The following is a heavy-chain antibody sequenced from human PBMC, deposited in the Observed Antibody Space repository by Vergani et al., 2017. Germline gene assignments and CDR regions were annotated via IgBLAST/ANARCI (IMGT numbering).Heavy chain of an antibody. CDR1: GFTFDDYA. J-gene: IGHJ6*03. CDR3: AKGGLGYYYYYYMDV. V-gene: IGHV3-9*01. Sequence: EVQLVESGGGLVQPGRSLRLSCAASGFTFDDYAMHWVRQAPGKGLEWVSGLSWNSGSIGYADSVKGRFTISRDNAKNSLYLQMNSLRAEDTALYYCAKGGLGYYYYYYMDVWGKGTTVTVSS. D-gene: IGHD3-10*01. CDR2: LSWNSGSI.